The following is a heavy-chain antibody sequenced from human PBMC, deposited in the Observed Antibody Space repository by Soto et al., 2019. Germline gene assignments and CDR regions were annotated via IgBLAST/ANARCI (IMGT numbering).Heavy chain of an antibody. CDR2: IWYDVVMQ. V-gene: IGHV3-33*01. CDR3: VRTSTPTVFAY. D-gene: IGHD2-15*01. J-gene: IGHJ4*02. CDR1: GFPVNIYG. Sequence: SLRLSWVGSGFPVNIYGVHWVRQAPGKGLEWVAHIWYDVVMQTCEDSVRGRFIISRDSSTNTIYLQMNSLRVEDTANYFCVRTSTPTVFAYWGQG.